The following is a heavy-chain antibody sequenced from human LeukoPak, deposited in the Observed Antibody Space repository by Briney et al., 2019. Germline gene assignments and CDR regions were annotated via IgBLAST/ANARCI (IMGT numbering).Heavy chain of an antibody. J-gene: IGHJ3*02. Sequence: AGTLTLSCAASGFTFSSYSMNWVRQAPGKGLEWVSYISTSGSYIYYSYSVKGRFTMSRDNAKNTLYLQMNGLRAEDTAVNYCARDARGHHAFDIWGQGTMVTVSS. CDR3: ARDARGHHAFDI. D-gene: IGHD3-16*01. V-gene: IGHV3-21*01. CDR1: GFTFSSYS. CDR2: ISTSGSYI.